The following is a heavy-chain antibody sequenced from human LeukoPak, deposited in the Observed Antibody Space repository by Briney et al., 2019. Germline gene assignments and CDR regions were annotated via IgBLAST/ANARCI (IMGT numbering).Heavy chain of an antibody. V-gene: IGHV4-34*01. D-gene: IGHD2-2*01. J-gene: IGHJ5*02. CDR3: ATENIVVVPAAAYNWFDP. CDR1: GGSFSGYY. Sequence: SETLSLTCAVYGGSFSGYYWSWIRQPPGKGLEWIGEINHGGSTNYHPSLKSRVTISVDTSKNQFSLKLSSVTAADTAVYYCATENIVVVPAAAYNWFDPWGQGTLVTVSS. CDR2: INHGGST.